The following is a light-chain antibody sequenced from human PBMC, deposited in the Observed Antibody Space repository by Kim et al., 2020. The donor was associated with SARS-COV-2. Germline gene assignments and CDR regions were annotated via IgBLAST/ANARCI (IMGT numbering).Light chain of an antibody. CDR3: HAWESSTEV. J-gene: IGLJ1*01. CDR2: QDS. Sequence: SYELTQPPSVSVSPGQTASITCSGDKSGDKYACWYQQKPGQSPVLVIYQDSKRPSGIPERFSGSNSANTATLTISGTQAMYEAHSYCHAWESSTEVLGTG. V-gene: IGLV3-1*01. CDR1: KSGDKY.